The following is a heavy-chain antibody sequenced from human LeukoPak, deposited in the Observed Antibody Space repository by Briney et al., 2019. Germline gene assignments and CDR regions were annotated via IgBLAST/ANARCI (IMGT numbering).Heavy chain of an antibody. J-gene: IGHJ4*02. CDR2: ISGSGGST. CDR1: GFTFSSYA. V-gene: IGHV3-23*01. CDR3: AKDGDSSGWYGGY. Sequence: GGSLRPSCAASGFTFSSYAMSWVRQAPGKGLEWVSAISGSGGSTYYADPVKGRFTISRDNSKNTLYLQMNSLRAEDTAVYYCAKDGDSSGWYGGYWGQGTLVTVSS. D-gene: IGHD6-19*01.